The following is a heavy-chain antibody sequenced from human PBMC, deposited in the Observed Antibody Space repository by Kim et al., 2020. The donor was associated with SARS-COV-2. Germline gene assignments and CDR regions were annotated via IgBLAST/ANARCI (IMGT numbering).Heavy chain of an antibody. J-gene: IGHJ4*02. D-gene: IGHD3-10*01. CDR1: DYSFSGSG. CDR3: VRGTWGDVNDY. Sequence: ASVKVSCKTSDYSFSGSGFSWVRQAPGQGLEWMGWINTKKGDTNYVQKFQDRVTMTTDSSTTTAYMELRSLKSDATAVYYCVRGTWGDVNDYWGPGTLVT. V-gene: IGHV1-18*01. CDR2: INTKKGDT.